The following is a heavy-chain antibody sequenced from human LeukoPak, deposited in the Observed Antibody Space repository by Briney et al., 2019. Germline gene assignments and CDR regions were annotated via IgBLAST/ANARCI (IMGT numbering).Heavy chain of an antibody. CDR2: IRYDGSNK. J-gene: IGHJ5*02. D-gene: IGHD3-10*01. CDR1: GFTFSSYG. Sequence: PGGSLRLSCAASGFTFSSYGIHWVRQAPGKGLEWVAFIRYDGSNKYYADSVKGRFTISRDNSKNTLYLQMNSLRAEDTAVYYCAKDFQFLWFGESWGQGTLVTVSS. V-gene: IGHV3-30*02. CDR3: AKDFQFLWFGES.